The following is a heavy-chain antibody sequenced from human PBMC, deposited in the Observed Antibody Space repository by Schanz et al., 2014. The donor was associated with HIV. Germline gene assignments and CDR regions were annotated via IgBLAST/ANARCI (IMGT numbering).Heavy chain of an antibody. CDR3: ARADFGHDLGFDP. D-gene: IGHD4-17*01. CDR2: INQSGNT. CDR1: GASFSDDY. V-gene: IGHV4-34*02. J-gene: IGHJ5*02. Sequence: QVRLQQWGAGLLKPSETLSLTCAVYGASFSDDYWTWIRQPPGKGLEWIGEINQSGNTNYNPSLKSRVPMPTDTSKKQFSLKLSSVTAADTAVYYCARADFGHDLGFDPWGEGVLVTVTS.